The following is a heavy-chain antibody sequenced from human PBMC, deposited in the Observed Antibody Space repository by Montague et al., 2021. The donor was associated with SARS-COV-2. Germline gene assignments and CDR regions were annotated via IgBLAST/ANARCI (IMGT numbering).Heavy chain of an antibody. V-gene: IGHV4-61*02. Sequence: TLSLTCTVSGGSIRSGSYYWSWIRQPAGKGLEWIGRIYSSGSTNYXPSLKSRVTMSVDTSKNQFSLKVSSVTAADTAVYCCARDYGDYSYYYGLDVWGQGTTVTVSS. CDR2: IYSSGST. CDR3: ARDYGDYSYYYGLDV. CDR1: GGSIRSGSYY. D-gene: IGHD4-17*01. J-gene: IGHJ6*02.